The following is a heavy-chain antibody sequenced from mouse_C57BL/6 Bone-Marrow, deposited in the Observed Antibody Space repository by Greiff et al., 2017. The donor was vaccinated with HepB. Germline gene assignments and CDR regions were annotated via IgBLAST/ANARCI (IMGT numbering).Heavy chain of an antibody. CDR2: FYPGSGSI. CDR3: ARLLYYYGSYYFDY. D-gene: IGHD1-1*01. Sequence: QVHVKQSGAELVKPGASVKLSCKASGYTFTEYTIHWVKQRSGQGLEWIGWFYPGSGSIKYNEKFKDKATLTADKSSSTVYMELSRLTSEDSAVYFCARLLYYYGSYYFDYWGQGTTLTVSS. J-gene: IGHJ2*01. CDR1: GYTFTEYT. V-gene: IGHV1-62-2*01.